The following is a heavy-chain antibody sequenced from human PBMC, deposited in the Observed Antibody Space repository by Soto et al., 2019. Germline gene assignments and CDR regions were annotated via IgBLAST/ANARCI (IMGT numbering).Heavy chain of an antibody. CDR1: GFTFSNYA. CDR2: IYGGGDGT. J-gene: IGHJ4*02. V-gene: IGHV3-23*01. Sequence: EVLLLESGGGLVQPGGSLRLSCAASGFTFSNYAVNWVRQAPGKGLEWVSTIYGGGDGTHYADSVKGRFTISRDNSKNTLYLKMNSLRAEDTAVYYCAKNRGREPPYYSDSWGQGTLVTVSS. CDR3: AKNRGREPPYYSDS.